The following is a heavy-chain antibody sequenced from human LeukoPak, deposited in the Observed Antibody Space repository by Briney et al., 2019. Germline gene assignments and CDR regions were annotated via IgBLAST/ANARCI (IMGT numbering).Heavy chain of an antibody. J-gene: IGHJ4*02. Sequence: GGSLGLSCAAPGFTLNGYWMHWVRQAPGKGLVWVSRINSDGSTASYADSVKGRFTISRDNSKNTLYLQMNSLRAEDTAVYYCAKDWARDYYFDYWGQGTLVTVSS. D-gene: IGHD5-24*01. CDR1: GFTLNGYW. CDR3: AKDWARDYYFDY. V-gene: IGHV3-74*01. CDR2: INSDGSTA.